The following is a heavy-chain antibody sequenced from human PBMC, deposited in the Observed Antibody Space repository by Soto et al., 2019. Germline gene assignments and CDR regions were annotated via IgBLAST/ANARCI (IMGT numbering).Heavy chain of an antibody. CDR1: GFTVSSNY. CDR3: ARQTTSWVAYYYYYMDV. J-gene: IGHJ6*03. D-gene: IGHD2-2*01. Sequence: GGSLRLSCAASGFTVSSNYMSWVRQAPGKGLEWVSVIYSGGSTYYADSVKGRFTISRDNPKNTLYLQMNSLRAEDTAVYYCARQTTSWVAYYYYYMDVWGKGTTVTVSS. CDR2: IYSGGST. V-gene: IGHV3-66*04.